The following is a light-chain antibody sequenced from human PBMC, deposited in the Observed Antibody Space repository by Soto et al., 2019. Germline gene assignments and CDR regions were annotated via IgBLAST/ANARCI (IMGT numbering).Light chain of an antibody. CDR3: SSFTGSNYV. CDR2: DVS. Sequence: QSALTQPASVSGSPGQSITISCTGTISDVGGYNFVSWYQQYPGKAPKLMICDVSNRPSGVSNHFSGSKSGNTASLTISGLQAEDEADYYCSSFTGSNYVFGTGTKVTVL. J-gene: IGLJ1*01. V-gene: IGLV2-14*03. CDR1: ISDVGGYNF.